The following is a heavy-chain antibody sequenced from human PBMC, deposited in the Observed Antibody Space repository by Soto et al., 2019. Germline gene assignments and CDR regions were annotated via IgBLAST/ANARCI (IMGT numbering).Heavy chain of an antibody. J-gene: IGHJ6*02. CDR1: GFTFRTYG. D-gene: IGHD6-19*01. CDR2: IWFDGSNK. Sequence: QLVESGGGVVQPGRSLTLSCAASGFTFRTYGMHWVRQAPGKGLEWVAVIWFDGSNKYYADSVKGRFTISRDNSKNTLSLQMNSLRAEDTAVYYCAKDHLGGWDHYYCYYGMDVWGQGTTVTVSS. CDR3: AKDHLGGWDHYYCYYGMDV. V-gene: IGHV3-33*06.